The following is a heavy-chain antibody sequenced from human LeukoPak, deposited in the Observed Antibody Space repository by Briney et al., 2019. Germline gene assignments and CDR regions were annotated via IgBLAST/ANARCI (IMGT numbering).Heavy chain of an antibody. CDR1: GFTLSNYD. V-gene: IGHV3-21*01. D-gene: IGHD2-2*01. CDR3: ARADCSSSTCYLRRSWFDP. J-gene: IGHJ5*02. Sequence: GGSLRLSCAASGFTLSNYDMNWVRQAPGKGLKWVSSISTSSRYIYYKDSVRGRFTISRDDAKNSLYLEMNSLRAEDTAVYYCARADCSSSTCYLRRSWFDPWGQGTLVTVSS. CDR2: ISTSSRYI.